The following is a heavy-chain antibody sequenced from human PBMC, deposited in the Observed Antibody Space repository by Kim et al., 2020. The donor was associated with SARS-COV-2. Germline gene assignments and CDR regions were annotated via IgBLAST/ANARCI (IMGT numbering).Heavy chain of an antibody. Sequence: SETLSLTCTVSGGSISSYYWSWIRQPPGKGLEWIGYIYYSGSTNYNPSLKSRVTISVDTSKNQFSLKLSSVTAADTAVYYCAGGAYLYGMDVWGQGTTVT. V-gene: IGHV4-59*13. D-gene: IGHD3-16*02. CDR3: AGGAYLYGMDV. J-gene: IGHJ6*02. CDR1: GGSISSYY. CDR2: IYYSGST.